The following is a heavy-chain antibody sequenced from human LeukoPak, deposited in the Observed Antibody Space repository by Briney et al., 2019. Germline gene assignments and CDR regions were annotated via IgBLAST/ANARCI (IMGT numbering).Heavy chain of an antibody. CDR1: SGSISSSGYY. Sequence: PSETLSLTCTVSSGSISSSGYYWGWIRQPPGTGLEWIGTIYYSGSTYYNPSLKSRVTISVDTSKNQFSLKLTSVTAADTAVYYCASEAAAGQKNWFDPWGQGTLATVSS. CDR2: IYYSGST. J-gene: IGHJ5*02. CDR3: ASEAAAGQKNWFDP. V-gene: IGHV4-39*01. D-gene: IGHD6-13*01.